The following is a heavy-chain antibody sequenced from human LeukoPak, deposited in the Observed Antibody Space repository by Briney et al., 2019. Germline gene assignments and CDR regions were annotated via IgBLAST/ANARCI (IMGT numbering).Heavy chain of an antibody. Sequence: GGSLRLSCAASGFTFNDYWVTWVRQAPGKGVGGVSAISGSGGSTYYADSVKGRFTISRDNSKNTLYLQMNSLRAEDTAVYYCAKGGFRNAFDIWGQGTMVTVSS. CDR3: AKGGFRNAFDI. V-gene: IGHV3-23*01. J-gene: IGHJ3*02. CDR1: GFTFNDYW. CDR2: ISGSGGST. D-gene: IGHD3-16*01.